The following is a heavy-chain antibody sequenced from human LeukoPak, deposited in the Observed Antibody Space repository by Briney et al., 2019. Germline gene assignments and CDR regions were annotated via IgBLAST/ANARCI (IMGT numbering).Heavy chain of an antibody. CDR1: GGSIGSYY. J-gene: IGHJ4*02. V-gene: IGHV4-59*01. CDR2: IYYSGST. Sequence: SETLSLTCTVSGGSIGSYYWSWIRQPPGKGLEWIGYIYYSGSTTYNPPLNSRVTMAVDTSKNQFSLKLSSVTAADSAVYYCARVKQGTAMVDYWGPGTLVTVSS. CDR3: ARVKQGTAMVDY. D-gene: IGHD5-18*01.